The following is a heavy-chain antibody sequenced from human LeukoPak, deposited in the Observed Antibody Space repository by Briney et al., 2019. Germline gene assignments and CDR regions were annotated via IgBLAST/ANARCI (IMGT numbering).Heavy chain of an antibody. CDR2: IYPGDSDT. J-gene: IGHJ4*02. Sequence: GESPKISCKGSGYSFTSYWIGWVRQRPGKGLEWMGIIYPGDSDTRYSPSFQGQVTISADKSISTAYLQWSSLKASDTAMYYCARSPSGRSSTSCGLGDWGQGTLVTVSS. CDR3: ARSPSGRSSTSCGLGD. D-gene: IGHD2-2*01. CDR1: GYSFTSYW. V-gene: IGHV5-51*01.